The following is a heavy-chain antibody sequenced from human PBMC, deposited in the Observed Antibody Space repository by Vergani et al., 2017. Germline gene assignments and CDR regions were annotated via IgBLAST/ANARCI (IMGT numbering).Heavy chain of an antibody. CDR2: IIPIFGTA. Sequence: QVQLVQSGAEVKKPGSSVKVSCKASGGTFSSYAISWVRQAPGQGLEWMGGIIPIFGTANYAQKFQGRVTITADESKSTAYMEMSSLRSEDTAVYYCARGTPWTDYGGYNWFDPWGQGTLVTVSS. CDR1: GGTFSSYA. V-gene: IGHV1-69*01. D-gene: IGHD4-17*01. J-gene: IGHJ5*02. CDR3: ARGTPWTDYGGYNWFDP.